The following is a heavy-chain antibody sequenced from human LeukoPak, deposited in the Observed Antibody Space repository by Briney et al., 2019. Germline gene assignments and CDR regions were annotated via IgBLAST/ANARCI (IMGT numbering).Heavy chain of an antibody. Sequence: GASVKVSCKASGYTFTSYGISWVRQAPGQGLEWMGWISAYNDNTNYAQKLQGRVTMTTDTSTSTAYMELRSLRSDDTAVYYCARAIDSSGYYYYFDYWGQGTLVTVSS. CDR3: ARAIDSSGYYYYFDY. CDR2: ISAYNDNT. D-gene: IGHD3-22*01. CDR1: GYTFTSYG. J-gene: IGHJ4*02. V-gene: IGHV1-18*01.